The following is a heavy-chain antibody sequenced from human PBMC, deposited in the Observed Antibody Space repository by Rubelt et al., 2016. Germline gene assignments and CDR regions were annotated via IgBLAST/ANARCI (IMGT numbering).Heavy chain of an antibody. D-gene: IGHD6-13*01. Sequence: QVQLVQSGSELKKPGASVKVSCKASGYTFTSYYMHWVRQAPGQGLEWMGIINPSGGSTSYAQKFQGRVTMTRDTSTSTVYMELSSLGSEDTAVYYCAREGARTSAAAGEGVDPWGQGTLVTVSS. V-gene: IGHV1-46*01. J-gene: IGHJ5*02. CDR2: INPSGGST. CDR3: AREGARTSAAAGEGVDP. CDR1: GYTFTSYY.